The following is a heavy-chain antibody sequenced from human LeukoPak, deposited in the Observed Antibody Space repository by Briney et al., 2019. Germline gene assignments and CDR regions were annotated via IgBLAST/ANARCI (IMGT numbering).Heavy chain of an antibody. CDR2: VWTDGNFE. J-gene: IGHJ4*02. V-gene: IGHV3-33*01. D-gene: IGHD2-8*02. Sequence: GGSLRLSCAASGFIFNNYGMHWVRQAPGKGLEWVAVVWTDGNFEYYADSVKGRFTISRDNSKNTLYLQMNSLRAEDTAVYYCARDIWSADYWGQGTLVTVSS. CDR3: ARDIWSADY. CDR1: GFIFNNYG.